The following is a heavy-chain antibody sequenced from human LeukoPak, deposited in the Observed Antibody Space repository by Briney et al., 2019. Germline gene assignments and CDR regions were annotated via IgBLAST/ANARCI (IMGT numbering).Heavy chain of an antibody. CDR3: AGTTVTGSDRDY. CDR2: INPNSGGT. CDR1: GYTFTGYY. V-gene: IGHV1-2*06. J-gene: IGHJ4*02. Sequence: GASVKVSCKASGYTFTGYYMHWVRQAPGQGLEWMGRINPNSGGTNYAQKFQGRVTMTRDTSISTAYMELSRLRSVDTAVYYCAGTTVTGSDRDYWGQGTLVTVSS. D-gene: IGHD4-17*01.